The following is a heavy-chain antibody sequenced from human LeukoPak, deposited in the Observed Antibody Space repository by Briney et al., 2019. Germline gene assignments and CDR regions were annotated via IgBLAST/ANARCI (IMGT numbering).Heavy chain of an antibody. D-gene: IGHD3-10*01. CDR3: ARGRLGGSGSYYNVLDY. V-gene: IGHV4-61*01. CDR1: GGSISSSSYY. Sequence: SETLSLTCTVSGGSISSSSYYWSWIRQPPGKGLEWIGYISYSGSTNYNPSLKSRVTISVDTSRNQFSLKLSSVTAADTAVYYCARGRLGGSGSYYNVLDYWGQGTLATVSS. CDR2: ISYSGST. J-gene: IGHJ4*02.